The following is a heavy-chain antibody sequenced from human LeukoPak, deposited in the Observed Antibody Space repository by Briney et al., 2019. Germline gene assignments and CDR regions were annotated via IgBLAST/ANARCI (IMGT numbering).Heavy chain of an antibody. V-gene: IGHV3-74*01. CDR3: AAYVGGTNAY. J-gene: IGHJ4*02. CDR2: INSDGSGT. CDR1: GCTFSRYW. Sequence: GGSLRLACAGSGCTFSRYWMDWVRQGPGKGLVWVSGINSDGSGTYYADSVKGRFTISRDNAQNTVYLQMNSLRAEDTAVYYCAAYVGGTNAYWGQGALVTVSS. D-gene: IGHD1-26*01.